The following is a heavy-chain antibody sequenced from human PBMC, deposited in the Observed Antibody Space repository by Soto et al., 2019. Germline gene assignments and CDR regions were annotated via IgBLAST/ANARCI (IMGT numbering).Heavy chain of an antibody. Sequence: ASVKVSCKASGYTFTSYGISWVRQAPGQGLEWMGWISAYNGNTNYAQKLQGRVTMTTDTSTSTAYMELRSLRSDDTAVYYCAATYYYHTSGYDDAFDLWGQGTMVTVSS. D-gene: IGHD3-22*01. V-gene: IGHV1-18*01. J-gene: IGHJ3*01. CDR3: AATYYYHTSGYDDAFDL. CDR2: ISAYNGNT. CDR1: GYTFTSYG.